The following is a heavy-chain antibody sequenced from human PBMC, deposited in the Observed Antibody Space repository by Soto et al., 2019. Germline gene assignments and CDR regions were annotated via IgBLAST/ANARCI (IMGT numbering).Heavy chain of an antibody. CDR3: VRRRASTPNWFDP. CDR2: IYYSGNT. J-gene: IGHJ5*02. CDR1: GGSISSSIFY. Sequence: SETLSLTCSVSGGSISSSIFYWGWIRQSPGKGLEWIGSIYYSGNTYYNPSLESRVAISADTSTNQFSPKLSSVTAADTAVYYCVRRRASTPNWFDPWGQGTLVTVSS. V-gene: IGHV4-39*01.